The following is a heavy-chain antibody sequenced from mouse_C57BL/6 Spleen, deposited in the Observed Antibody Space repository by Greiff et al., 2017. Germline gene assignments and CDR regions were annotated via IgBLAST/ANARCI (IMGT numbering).Heavy chain of an antibody. CDR1: GFNIKDYY. CDR3: ALIYYGNYDFDY. V-gene: IGHV14-2*01. CDR2: IDPEDGET. J-gene: IGHJ2*01. D-gene: IGHD2-1*01. Sequence: VQLQQSGAELVKPGASVKLSCTASGFNIKDYYMHWVKQRTEQGLEWIGRIDPEDGETKYAPEFQGKATITADTASNTAYLQLSSLTSEDTAVYYCALIYYGNYDFDYWGQGTTLTVSS.